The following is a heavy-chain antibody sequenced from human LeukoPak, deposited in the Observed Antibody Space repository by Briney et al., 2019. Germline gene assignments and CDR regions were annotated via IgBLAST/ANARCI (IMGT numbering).Heavy chain of an antibody. CDR3: ARSQGYGDYEGAFDI. D-gene: IGHD4-17*01. CDR2: IHYSGST. Sequence: SETLSLTCTVSGGSISSYYWSWIRQPPGKGLEWIGYIHYSGSTNYNPSLKSRVTISVDTSKNQFSLKLSSVTAADTAVYYCARSQGYGDYEGAFDIWGQGTMVTVSS. CDR1: GGSISSYY. J-gene: IGHJ3*02. V-gene: IGHV4-59*01.